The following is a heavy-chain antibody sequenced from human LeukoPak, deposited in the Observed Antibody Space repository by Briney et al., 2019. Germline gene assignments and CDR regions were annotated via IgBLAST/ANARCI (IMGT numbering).Heavy chain of an antibody. V-gene: IGHV3-30*18. D-gene: IGHD6-13*01. CDR2: ISYDGSNK. CDR3: AKDRGSSSPVDY. CDR1: GFTFSSYG. Sequence: GGSLRLSCAASGFTFSSYGMHWVRQASGKGLEWVAVISYDGSNKYYADSVKGRFTISRDNSKNTLYLQMNSLRAEDTAVYYCAKDRGSSSPVDYWGQGTLVTVSS. J-gene: IGHJ4*02.